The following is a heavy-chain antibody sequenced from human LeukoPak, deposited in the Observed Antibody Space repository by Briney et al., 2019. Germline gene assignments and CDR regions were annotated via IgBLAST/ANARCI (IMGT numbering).Heavy chain of an antibody. CDR1: GFTFSSYE. CDR2: ISSSGSTI. V-gene: IGHV3-48*03. J-gene: IGHJ4*02. Sequence: GGSLRLSCAASGFTFSSYEMNWVRQAPGKGPEWVSYISSSGSTIYYADSVKGRFTISRDNAKNSLYLQMNSLRAEDTAVYYCARVGYSYGYAGFDYWGQGTLVTVSS. D-gene: IGHD5-18*01. CDR3: ARVGYSYGYAGFDY.